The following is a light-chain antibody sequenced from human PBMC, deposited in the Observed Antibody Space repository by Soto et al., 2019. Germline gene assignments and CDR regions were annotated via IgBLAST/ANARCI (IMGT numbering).Light chain of an antibody. CDR3: SSYAGSKHYV. CDR1: SSDVGGYNY. J-gene: IGLJ1*01. CDR2: EVS. V-gene: IGLV2-8*01. Sequence: QSALTQPPSASGSPGQSVTISCTGTSSDVGGYNYVSWYQQHQGKAPKLMIYEVSKRPSGVPDRFSGSKSGNTASLTVSGLQADDEADYYCSSYAGSKHYVSGIETQMPVL.